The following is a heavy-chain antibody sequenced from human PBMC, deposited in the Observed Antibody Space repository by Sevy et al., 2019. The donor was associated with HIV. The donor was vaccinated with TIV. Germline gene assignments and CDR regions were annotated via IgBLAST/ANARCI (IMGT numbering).Heavy chain of an antibody. CDR2: IYYSGYT. V-gene: IGHV4-59*01. J-gene: IGHJ6*02. CDR3: ARDNRPFYYGSGSYRYDYGMDV. CDR1: GGSISSYY. Sequence: SETLSLTCTVSGGSISSYYWSWIRQPPGKGLEWIGYIYYSGYTDYNPSLKSRVSISIDASQTQFSLKLSPVTAADTAVYFCARDNRPFYYGSGSYRYDYGMDVWGQGTTVTVSS. D-gene: IGHD3-10*01.